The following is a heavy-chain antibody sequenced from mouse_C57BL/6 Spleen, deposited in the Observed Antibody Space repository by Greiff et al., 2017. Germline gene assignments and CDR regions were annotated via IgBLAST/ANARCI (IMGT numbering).Heavy chain of an antibody. V-gene: IGHV5-17*01. CDR3: ARDYDGVMDY. Sequence: EVHLVESGGGLVKPGGSLKLSCAASGFTFSDYGMHWVRQAPEKGLEWVAYISRGSSTIYYADTVKGRFTISRDNAKNTLFLQMTSLRSEDTAMYYCARDYDGVMDYWGQGTSVTVSS. D-gene: IGHD1-1*01. J-gene: IGHJ4*01. CDR1: GFTFSDYG. CDR2: ISRGSSTI.